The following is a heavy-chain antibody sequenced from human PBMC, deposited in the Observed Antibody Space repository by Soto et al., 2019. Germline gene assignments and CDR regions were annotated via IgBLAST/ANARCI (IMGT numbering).Heavy chain of an antibody. CDR3: AIALGGRTLSFHYFDN. V-gene: IGHV4-61*01. Sequence: QVQLQESGPGLVKPSETLSLTCSVSGGSVNSGSHFWTWIRQPPGKTLEWIGHNSYSRKTDFNPSLRSPVTLSRDTSKTQVSLRLTSVTAADTAVYDCAIALGGRTLSFHYFDNWGQGALVTVSS. D-gene: IGHD2-15*01. CDR1: GGSVNSGSHF. CDR2: NSYSRKT. J-gene: IGHJ4*02.